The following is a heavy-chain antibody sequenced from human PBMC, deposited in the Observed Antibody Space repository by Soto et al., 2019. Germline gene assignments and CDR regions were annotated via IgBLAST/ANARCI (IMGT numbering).Heavy chain of an antibody. CDR3: AKDAPGSGWLSDY. CDR2: ISGNVAT. Sequence: PGGSLRLSCAASGFTFRTYALSLVRQTPGNVLAWVSTISGNVATSYADFVRGRFTISRDNAKNTLYLQMNSLRAEDTAIYYCAKDAPGSGWLSDYWGQGARVTGSS. CDR1: GFTFRTYA. J-gene: IGHJ4*02. V-gene: IGHV3-23*01. D-gene: IGHD6-19*01.